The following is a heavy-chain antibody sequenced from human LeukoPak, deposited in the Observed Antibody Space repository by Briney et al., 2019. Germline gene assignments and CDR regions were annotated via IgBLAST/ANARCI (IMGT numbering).Heavy chain of an antibody. V-gene: IGHV3-21*01. J-gene: IGHJ4*02. CDR2: ISSSSSYI. D-gene: IGHD2-21*02. CDR1: GFTFSSYS. CDR3: ARDGAYCGGDCSGFYFDY. Sequence: GGSLRLSCAASGFTFSSYSMNWVRQAPGKGLEWVSSISSSSSYIYYADSVKGRFTISRDNAKNSLYLQMNSLRADDTAVYYCARDGAYCGGDCSGFYFDYWGQGTLVTVSS.